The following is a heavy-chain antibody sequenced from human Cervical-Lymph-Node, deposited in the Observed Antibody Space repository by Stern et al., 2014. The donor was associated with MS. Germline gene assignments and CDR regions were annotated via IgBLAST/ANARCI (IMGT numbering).Heavy chain of an antibody. J-gene: IGHJ5*01. CDR2: IYSDGNP. CDR3: ARVTGRGTRQNWFDS. V-gene: IGHV4-59*01. CDR1: GGSLTSKH. Sequence: AQLVESDPGLEKPSETVSLTCTVSGGSLTSKHWNWIRQPTEKELEWIGYIYSDGNPNYNPSLKNRVTISLDTSTNQFSLSLTSVTAADTAVYYCARVTGRGTRQNWFDSWGQGTLRTVSS. D-gene: IGHD1-26*01.